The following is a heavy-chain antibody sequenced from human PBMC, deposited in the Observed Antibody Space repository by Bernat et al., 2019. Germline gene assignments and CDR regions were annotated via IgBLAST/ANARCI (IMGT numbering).Heavy chain of an antibody. CDR1: GFTFSSFG. CDR3: AKSVYSSDNYGMDV. V-gene: IGHV3-30*02. CDR2: IRYDGSKK. Sequence: QVHLVESEGGVVQPGGSLRLSCAASGFTFSSFGMHWVRQAPGKGLEWVALIRYDGSKKYYADSVEGPVTISRDNSKNMLYLQMNSLRAEDTAVYYCAKSVYSSDNYGMDVWGQGTTVTVSS. J-gene: IGHJ6*02. D-gene: IGHD6-19*01.